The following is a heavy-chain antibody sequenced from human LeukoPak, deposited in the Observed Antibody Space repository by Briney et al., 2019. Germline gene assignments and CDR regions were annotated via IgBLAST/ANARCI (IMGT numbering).Heavy chain of an antibody. CDR3: AKGPKGYYGSGSSVYYFDY. D-gene: IGHD3-10*01. V-gene: IGHV3-23*01. J-gene: IGHJ4*02. CDR2: ISGSGGST. CDR1: GFTFSSYG. Sequence: PGGSLRLSCAASGFTFSSYGMSWVRQAPGKGLEWVSAISGSGGSTYYADSVKGRFTISRDNSKNTLYLRMNSLRAEDTAVYYCAKGPKGYYGSGSSVYYFDYWGQGTLVTVSS.